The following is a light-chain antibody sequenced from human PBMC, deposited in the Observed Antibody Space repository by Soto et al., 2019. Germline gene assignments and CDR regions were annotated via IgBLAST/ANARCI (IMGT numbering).Light chain of an antibody. CDR1: QSLLHGNGYNY. Sequence: DIVLTQSPLSLAVTPGEPASISCRSSQSLLHGNGYNYLDWYLQKPGQSPQLLIYLGSNRASGVHDRFSGSGSGTDFTLRISRVEAEDVGVYYCMEALQTSFTFGPGTKVDLK. CDR2: LGS. J-gene: IGKJ3*01. CDR3: MEALQTSFT. V-gene: IGKV2-28*01.